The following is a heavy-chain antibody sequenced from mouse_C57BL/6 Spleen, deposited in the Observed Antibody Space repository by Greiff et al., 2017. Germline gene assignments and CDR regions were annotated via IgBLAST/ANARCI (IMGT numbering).Heavy chain of an antibody. D-gene: IGHD2-1*01. CDR3: ARGEIYYGTYYFDY. V-gene: IGHV1-63*01. Sequence: VQLQQSGAELVRPGTSVKMSCKASGYTFTNYWIGWAKQRPGHGLEWIGDIYPGGGYTNYNEKFKGKATLTADKSSSTAYMQFSSLTSEDSAIYYCARGEIYYGTYYFDYWGQGTTLTVSS. CDR2: IYPGGGYT. J-gene: IGHJ2*01. CDR1: GYTFTNYW.